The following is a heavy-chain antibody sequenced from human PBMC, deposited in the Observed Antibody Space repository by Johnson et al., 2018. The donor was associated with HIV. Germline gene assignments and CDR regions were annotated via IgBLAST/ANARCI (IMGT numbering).Heavy chain of an antibody. V-gene: IGHV3-74*02. Sequence: VQLVESGGGVVQPGRSLRLSCAASGFTFSSYWMHWVRQAPGKGLVWVSRINSDGSSTSYADSVKGRFTISRDNAKRSLFLQMNSLRVEDTAVYFCGSLGDGHQKGAFEIWG. CDR2: INSDGSST. D-gene: IGHD3-10*01. CDR3: GSLGDGHQKGAFEI. CDR1: GFTFSSYW. J-gene: IGHJ3*02.